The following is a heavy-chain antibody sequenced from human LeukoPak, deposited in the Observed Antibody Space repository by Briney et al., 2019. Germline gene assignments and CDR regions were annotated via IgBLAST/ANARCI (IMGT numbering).Heavy chain of an antibody. Sequence: GGSLRLSCAASGFIFSSYGTHWVRQAPGKGLEWVAVIWYDGSNKYYADSVKGRFTISRDNAKNSLYLQMNSLRDEDTAVYYCARETPEYDWGQGTLVTVSS. D-gene: IGHD1-14*01. J-gene: IGHJ4*02. CDR3: ARETPEYD. V-gene: IGHV3-33*01. CDR2: IWYDGSNK. CDR1: GFIFSSYG.